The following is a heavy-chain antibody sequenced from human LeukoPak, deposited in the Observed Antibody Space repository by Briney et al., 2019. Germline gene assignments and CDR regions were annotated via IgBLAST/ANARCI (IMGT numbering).Heavy chain of an antibody. CDR2: ISSSSSYI. CDR3: ARGVGFELPDY. Sequence: GGSLRLSCAASGFTFSSDSMNWVRQAPGKGLEWVSSISSSSSYIYYADSVKGRFTISRDNAKNSLYLQMNSLRAEDTAVYYCARGVGFELPDYWGQGTLVTVSS. V-gene: IGHV3-21*01. J-gene: IGHJ4*02. D-gene: IGHD1-26*01. CDR1: GFTFSSDS.